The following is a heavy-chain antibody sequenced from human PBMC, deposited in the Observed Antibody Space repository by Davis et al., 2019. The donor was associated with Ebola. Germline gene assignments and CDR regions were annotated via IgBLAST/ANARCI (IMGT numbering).Heavy chain of an antibody. D-gene: IGHD2-15*01. CDR2: ISGSGGST. V-gene: IGHV3-23*01. CDR3: ARGSGDVVVVAATYYYYGMDV. Sequence: GESLKISCAASGFTFSSYAMSWVRQAPGKGLEWVWAISGSGGSTYYADSVKGRFTISRDNAKNSLYLQMNSLRAEDTSVYYCARGSGDVVVVAATYYYYGMDVWGKGTTVTVSS. CDR1: GFTFSSYA. J-gene: IGHJ6*04.